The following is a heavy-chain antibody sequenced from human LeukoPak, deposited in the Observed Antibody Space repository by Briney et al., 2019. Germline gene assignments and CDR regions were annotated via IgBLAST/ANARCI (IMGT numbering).Heavy chain of an antibody. CDR3: ARTNSPGYYYGSGSYYRRGYYYYYYMDV. D-gene: IGHD3-10*01. V-gene: IGHV4-34*01. CDR1: GGPFSGYY. Sequence: PSETLSLTCAVYGGPFSGYYWSWIRQPPGKGLEWIGEINHSGSTNYNPSLKSRVTISVDTSKNQFSLKLSSVTAADTAVYYCARTNSPGYYYGSGSYYRRGYYYYYYMDVWGKGTTVTVSS. CDR2: INHSGST. J-gene: IGHJ6*03.